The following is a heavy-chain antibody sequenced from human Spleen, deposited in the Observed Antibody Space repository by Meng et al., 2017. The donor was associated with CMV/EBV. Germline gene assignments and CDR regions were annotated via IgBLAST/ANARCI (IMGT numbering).Heavy chain of an antibody. J-gene: IGHJ3*02. Sequence: GESLKISCAASGFAFSSYEMNWVRQAPGKGLEWVSYISSGGNTIYYAESVKGRFTISRDNAKNSLYLQMNSLRAEDTAVCYCARETGCSSTSCYYAFDIWGQGTMVTVSS. CDR3: ARETGCSSTSCYYAFDI. CDR1: GFAFSSYE. D-gene: IGHD2-2*01. CDR2: ISSGGNTI. V-gene: IGHV3-48*03.